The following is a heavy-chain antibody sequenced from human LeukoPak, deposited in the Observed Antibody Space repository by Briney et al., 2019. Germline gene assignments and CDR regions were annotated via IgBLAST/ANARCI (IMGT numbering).Heavy chain of an antibody. CDR3: ARQVLEGSSGWYFDY. CDR2: IIPILGIA. Sequence: SVKVSCKASGGTFSSYAISWVRQAPGQGLEWMGRIIPILGIANYAQKFQGRVTITADKSTSTAYMELSSLRSEDTAVYYCARQVLEGSSGWYFDYWGQGTLVTVSS. J-gene: IGHJ4*02. V-gene: IGHV1-69*04. CDR1: GGTFSSYA. D-gene: IGHD6-19*01.